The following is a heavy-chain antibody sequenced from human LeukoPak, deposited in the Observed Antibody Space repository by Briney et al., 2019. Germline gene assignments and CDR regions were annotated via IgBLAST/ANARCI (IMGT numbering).Heavy chain of an antibody. D-gene: IGHD3-10*01. Sequence: GGSLRLSCTSSGFTFEDYALTWLRQAPGKGLEWLGFIRTKFYGGTADYAASVKDRFTISRDDYKNIAYLQMDGLKGEDTALYYCARVGRDRGFDIWGQGTAVTVSS. J-gene: IGHJ3*02. CDR1: GFTFEDYA. CDR2: IRTKFYGGTA. CDR3: ARVGRDRGFDI. V-gene: IGHV3-49*03.